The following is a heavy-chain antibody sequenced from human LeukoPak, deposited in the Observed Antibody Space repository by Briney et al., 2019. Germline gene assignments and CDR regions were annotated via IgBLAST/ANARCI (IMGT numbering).Heavy chain of an antibody. Sequence: PGGSLRLSCAASGFTFSSYGMNWVRQAPGKGLEWVSSISSSSSYIYYADSVKGRFTISRDNAKNSLYLQMNSLRAEDTAVYYCAIEDEGAKPYYYYGMDVWGQGTTVTVSS. V-gene: IGHV3-21*01. CDR1: GFTFSSYG. J-gene: IGHJ6*02. CDR3: AIEDEGAKPYYYYGMDV. CDR2: ISSSSSYI. D-gene: IGHD1-26*01.